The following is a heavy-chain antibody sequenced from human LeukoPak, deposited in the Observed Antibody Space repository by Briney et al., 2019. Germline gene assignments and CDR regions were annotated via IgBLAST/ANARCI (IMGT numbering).Heavy chain of an antibody. CDR3: TRTSRHFYGSGSNLKPWPDGMDV. CDR2: IIPIFGTA. Sequence: SVKVSCKASGGTFSSYAISWVRQAPGQGLEWMGGIIPIFGTANYAQKFQGRVTITTDESTSTAYMELSSLRSEDTAVYYCTRTSRHFYGSGSNLKPWPDGMDVWGQGTTVTVSS. CDR1: GGTFSSYA. V-gene: IGHV1-69*05. J-gene: IGHJ6*02. D-gene: IGHD3-10*01.